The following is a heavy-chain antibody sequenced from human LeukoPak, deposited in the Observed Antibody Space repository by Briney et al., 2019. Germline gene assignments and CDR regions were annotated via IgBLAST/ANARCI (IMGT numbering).Heavy chain of an antibody. V-gene: IGHV1-2*04. CDR1: GYTFTRCY. Sequence: GASVKVSCKASGYTFTRCYMHWVRQPPAPGLEWMGWINPNSGGTNYAQKFQGWGTITRDTSISTAYMELSRLRSDDTAVYYCARGEGIAAAGVDYWGERALGTVSS. CDR3: ARGEGIAAAGVDY. D-gene: IGHD6-13*01. J-gene: IGHJ4*02. CDR2: INPNSGGT.